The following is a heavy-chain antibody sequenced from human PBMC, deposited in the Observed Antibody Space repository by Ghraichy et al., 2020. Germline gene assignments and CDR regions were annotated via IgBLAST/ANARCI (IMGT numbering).Heavy chain of an antibody. D-gene: IGHD4-23*01. CDR3: AKSHDYGGPYYYYYMDV. V-gene: IGHV3-23*01. CDR2: ISGSGGST. J-gene: IGHJ6*03. Sequence: SCAASGFTFSSYAMSWVRQAPGKGLEWVSAISGSGGSTYYADSVKGRFTISRDNSKNTLYLQMNSLRAEDTAVYYCAKSHDYGGPYYYYYMDVWGKGTTVTVSS. CDR1: GFTFSSYA.